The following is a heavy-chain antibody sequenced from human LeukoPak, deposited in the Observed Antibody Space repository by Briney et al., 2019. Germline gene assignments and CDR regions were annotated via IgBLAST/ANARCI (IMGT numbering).Heavy chain of an antibody. CDR1: GFTFSGFS. V-gene: IGHV3-7*01. CDR2: IKHDGTEK. CDR3: ARVGTTSWYY. Sequence: GGSLRLSCVASGFTFSGFSMTWVRQAPGKGLEWVANIKHDGTEKYYVDSVKGRFTISRDNAQSSLFLQMSSLRAEDTAVYYCARVGTTSWYYWGQGTLVTVSS. D-gene: IGHD2-2*01. J-gene: IGHJ4*02.